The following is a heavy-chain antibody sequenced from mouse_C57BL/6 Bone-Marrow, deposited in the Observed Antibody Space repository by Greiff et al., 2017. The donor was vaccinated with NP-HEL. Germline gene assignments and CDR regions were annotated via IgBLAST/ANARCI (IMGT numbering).Heavy chain of an antibody. CDR1: GYSFTGYY. J-gene: IGHJ4*01. Sequence: EVQRVESGPELVKPGASVKISCKASGYSFTGYYMNWVKQSPEKSLEWIGEINPSTGGTTYNQKFKAKATLTVDKSSSTAYMQLKSLTSEDSAVDYCARSWLPWVDYWGQGTSVTVSS. V-gene: IGHV1-42*01. CDR2: INPSTGGT. D-gene: IGHD2-2*01. CDR3: ARSWLPWVDY.